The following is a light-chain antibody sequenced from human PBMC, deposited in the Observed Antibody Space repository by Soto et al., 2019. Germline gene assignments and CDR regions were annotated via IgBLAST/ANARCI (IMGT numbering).Light chain of an antibody. CDR3: QQYETSPVT. Sequence: EILLTPAPGTLSLSPGETATLSCRASQSVRNNYLAWYQQRPAQPPRLLMYEAATRASGIPDRFSGSVSGTDFTLTIRRLEPEDFALYVCQQYETSPVTFGGGTKVEI. CDR2: EAA. CDR1: QSVRNNY. V-gene: IGKV3-20*01. J-gene: IGKJ4*01.